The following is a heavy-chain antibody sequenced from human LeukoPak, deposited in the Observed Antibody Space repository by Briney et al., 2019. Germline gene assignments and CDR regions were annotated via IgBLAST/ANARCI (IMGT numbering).Heavy chain of an antibody. CDR2: ISDNGGST. J-gene: IGHJ4*02. Sequence: GGSLRLSCSASGFILRSHAMHWVRQAPGKGLEYVSRISDNGGSTYYADSVKGRFTISRDNSKNTLYLQMSSLRAEDTAVYYCVKITSSSGGDYWGQGTLVTVSS. CDR1: GFILRSHA. CDR3: VKITSSSGGDY. D-gene: IGHD6-19*01. V-gene: IGHV3-64D*09.